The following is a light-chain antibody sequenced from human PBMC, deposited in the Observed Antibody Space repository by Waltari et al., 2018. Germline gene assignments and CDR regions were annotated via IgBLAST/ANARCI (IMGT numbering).Light chain of an antibody. Sequence: EIVLTQSPATLSLSPGERATLSCRASQSVSSYLAWYQQKPGQAPRLLIYDASNRATGIPARFSGSGSGTGCTLTISSLEPEDFAVYYCQQRINWPPSITFGQGTRLEIK. CDR2: DAS. V-gene: IGKV3-11*01. J-gene: IGKJ5*01. CDR3: QQRINWPPSIT. CDR1: QSVSSY.